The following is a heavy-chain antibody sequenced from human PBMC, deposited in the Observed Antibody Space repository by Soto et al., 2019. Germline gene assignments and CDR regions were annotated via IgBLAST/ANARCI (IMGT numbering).Heavy chain of an antibody. V-gene: IGHV1-69*12. Sequence: QVQLVQSGAEVKKPGSSVKVSCKASGGAFSDYAFSWVRQAPGQGLEWLGGIMPIFRAPDYAQKFQGRVTITADEFTRTVSMEMNSLSSEDTAVYYCASWLKGPDIGNYYYGMDVWGQGTTVTVS. CDR3: ASWLKGPDIGNYYYGMDV. D-gene: IGHD2-15*01. CDR2: IMPIFRAP. CDR1: GGAFSDYA. J-gene: IGHJ6*02.